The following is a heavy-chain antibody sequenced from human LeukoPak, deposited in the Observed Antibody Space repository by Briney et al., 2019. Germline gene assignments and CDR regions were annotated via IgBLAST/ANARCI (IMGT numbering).Heavy chain of an antibody. CDR3: ASWGYGGNAMMGI. CDR1: GGSFSGYY. CDR2: INHSGST. D-gene: IGHD4-23*01. V-gene: IGHV4-34*01. Sequence: SETVSLTCAVYGGSFSGYYWSWIRQPPGKGREWIGEINHSGSTNYNPSLKSRVTISVDTSKNQFSLKMSSVTAADTAVYYCASWGYGGNAMMGIWGQGTLVTVSS. J-gene: IGHJ4*02.